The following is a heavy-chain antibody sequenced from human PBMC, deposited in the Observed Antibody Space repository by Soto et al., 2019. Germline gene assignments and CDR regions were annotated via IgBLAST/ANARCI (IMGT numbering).Heavy chain of an antibody. V-gene: IGHV3-48*03. J-gene: IGHJ4*02. Sequence: PGGSLRLSCAASGFTFSSYEMNWVRQAPGKGLEWVSYISSSGSTIYYADPVKGRFTISRNNAKNSLYLQMNSLRAEDTAVYYCARGRGYDSSGYYSHPFDYWGQGTLVTVSS. CDR1: GFTFSSYE. CDR2: ISSSGSTI. D-gene: IGHD3-22*01. CDR3: ARGRGYDSSGYYSHPFDY.